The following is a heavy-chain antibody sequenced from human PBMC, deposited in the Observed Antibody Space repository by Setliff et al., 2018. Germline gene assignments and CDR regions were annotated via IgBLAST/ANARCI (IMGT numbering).Heavy chain of an antibody. Sequence: PSETLSLTCTVSGGSISSGTYYWSWIRQPAGKGLEWIGRLHTSGSIDYNPSLKSRVTISVDTSKNPFSLRLRSVTAADTAVYFCARDNTMVGATDYWGLGTLVTVSS. J-gene: IGHJ4*02. CDR2: LHTSGSI. CDR1: GGSISSGTYY. V-gene: IGHV4-61*02. CDR3: ARDNTMVGATDY. D-gene: IGHD1-26*01.